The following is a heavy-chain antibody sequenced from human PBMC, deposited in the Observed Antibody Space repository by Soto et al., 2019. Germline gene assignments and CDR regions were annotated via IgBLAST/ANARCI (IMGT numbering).Heavy chain of an antibody. Sequence: PSETMSLTCTVAGGSISSSSYYWGWIRQQPGKGLEWIGRIYYRESTYDNPSLKSRVTISVDTSKTQFPLKLSSVPAADTAVYYRASRLQQLVPLSYYYGMDVWGQGTTVTVSS. D-gene: IGHD6-13*01. CDR2: IYYREST. CDR1: GGSISSSSYY. J-gene: IGHJ6*02. CDR3: ASRLQQLVPLSYYYGMDV. V-gene: IGHV4-39*01.